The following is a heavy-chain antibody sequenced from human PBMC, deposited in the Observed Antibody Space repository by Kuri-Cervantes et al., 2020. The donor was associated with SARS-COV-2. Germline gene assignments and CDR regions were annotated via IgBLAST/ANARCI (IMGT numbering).Heavy chain of an antibody. Sequence: GESLKISCAASGFTFSSYAMSWVRQAPGKGLEWVSAISGSGGSTYYADSVKGRFTISRDNSKNTLYLQMNSLRAEDTAVYYCAKDRSGGFFDYWGQGNLVIVSS. D-gene: IGHD4-23*01. J-gene: IGHJ4*02. V-gene: IGHV3-23*01. CDR2: ISGSGGST. CDR1: GFTFSSYA. CDR3: AKDRSGGFFDY.